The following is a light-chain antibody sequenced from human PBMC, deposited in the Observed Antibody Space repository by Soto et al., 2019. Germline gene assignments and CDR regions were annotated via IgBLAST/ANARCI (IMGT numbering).Light chain of an antibody. J-gene: IGKJ2*01. CDR1: QTVNNNY. V-gene: IGKV3-20*01. CDR2: GSS. Sequence: EVVLTQSPGTLSLSPGERATLSCRASQTVNNNYLAWYQQKPGQAPRLLIFGSSDRATGIPDRFSGSGSGTDFTLTISRLEPEDFAVYYCQQYGSSPPYTFGQGTNLEIK. CDR3: QQYGSSPPYT.